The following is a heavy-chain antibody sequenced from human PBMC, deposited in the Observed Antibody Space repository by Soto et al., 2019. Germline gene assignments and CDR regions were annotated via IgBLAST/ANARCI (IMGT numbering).Heavy chain of an antibody. CDR3: VRDLDGYFDY. CDR1: GFPFGSYW. D-gene: IGHD1-1*01. J-gene: IGHJ4*02. CDR2: IKEDGAEK. V-gene: IGHV3-7*03. Sequence: PGGSLRLSCEVSGFPFGSYWMSWDRQAPGKGLEWVANIKEDGAEKNYVDSVRGRFTISRDNAKRSQYLQMNNLRADDTAVYYCVRDLDGYFDYWGQGIVVTVSS.